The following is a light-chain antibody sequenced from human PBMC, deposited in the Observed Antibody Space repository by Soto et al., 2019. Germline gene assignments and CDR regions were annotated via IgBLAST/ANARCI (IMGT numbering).Light chain of an antibody. CDR1: SSDVGSYNL. CDR3: FSYAGSSTYVV. CDR2: EGS. Sequence: QSALTQPAFVSGSPGQSITISCTGTSSDVGSYNLVSWYQQHPGKAPKLMIYEGSKRPSGVSNRFSGSKSGNTASLTISGLQAEDEADYYCFSYAGSSTYVVFGGGTKLTVL. V-gene: IGLV2-23*01. J-gene: IGLJ2*01.